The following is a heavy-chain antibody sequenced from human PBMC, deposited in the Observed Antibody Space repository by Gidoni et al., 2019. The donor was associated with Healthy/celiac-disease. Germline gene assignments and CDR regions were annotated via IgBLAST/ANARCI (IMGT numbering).Heavy chain of an antibody. V-gene: IGHV1-2*02. D-gene: IGHD3-3*01. J-gene: IGHJ4*02. CDR2: INPNSGGT. CDR1: GYTFTGYY. Sequence: QVQLVQSGAAVKKPEASVKVACKASGYTFTGYYMHWVRQVPGQGLEWMGWINPNSGGTNYAQKFQGRVTMTRDTSISTAYMELSRLRSDDTAVYYCARKYVFGVPTLGYWGQGTLVTVSS. CDR3: ARKYVFGVPTLGY.